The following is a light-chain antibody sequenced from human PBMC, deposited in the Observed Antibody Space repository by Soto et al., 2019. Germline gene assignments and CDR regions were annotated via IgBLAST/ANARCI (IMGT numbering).Light chain of an antibody. J-gene: IGLJ2*01. CDR3: QSYDSSLRGV. Sequence: QTVVTQPPSVSGAPGQRVTISCSGSSSNLGAGYDVSWYQQLPGTVPKLLIYGNTNRPSGVPDRFSASKSGTSASLAITGLQAEDEADYYCQSYDSSLRGVFGGGTKLTVL. CDR1: SSNLGAGYD. V-gene: IGLV1-40*01. CDR2: GNT.